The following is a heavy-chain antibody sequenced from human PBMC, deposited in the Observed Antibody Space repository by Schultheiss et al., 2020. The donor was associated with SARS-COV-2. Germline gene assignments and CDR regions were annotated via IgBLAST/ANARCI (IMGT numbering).Heavy chain of an antibody. Sequence: SQTLSLTCAVYGGSFSGYYWSWIRQPPGKGLEWIGSIYYSGSTYYNPSLKSRVTISVDRSKNQFSLKLSSVTAADTAVYYCARGGSSNQPLQYYYYMDVWGKGTPVTVSS. J-gene: IGHJ6*03. CDR2: IYYSGST. CDR3: ARGGSSNQPLQYYYYMDV. CDR1: GGSFSGYY. V-gene: IGHV4-34*01. D-gene: IGHD4-11*01.